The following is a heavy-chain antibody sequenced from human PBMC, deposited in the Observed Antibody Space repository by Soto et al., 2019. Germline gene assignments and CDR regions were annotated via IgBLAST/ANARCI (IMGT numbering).Heavy chain of an antibody. V-gene: IGHV1-3*01. D-gene: IGHD2-2*01. Sequence: QVQLVQSGAEVEKPGASVKVSCKASGYSFSNYAVHWVRQAPGQRLEWMGWVNAGSGNTRYSQNFQGRVTITRDTYARTAYLELSSLRSEDTAVYYCARGHLAVVPVASWYYYMDVWGKGTTVTVSS. CDR2: VNAGSGNT. CDR1: GYSFSNYA. J-gene: IGHJ6*03. CDR3: ARGHLAVVPVASWYYYMDV.